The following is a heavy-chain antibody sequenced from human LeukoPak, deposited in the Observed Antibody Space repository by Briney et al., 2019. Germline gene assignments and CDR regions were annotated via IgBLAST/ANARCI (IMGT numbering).Heavy chain of an antibody. CDR2: IYSSGST. Sequence: SETLSLTCTVSGYSISSGYYWGWIRQPPGKGLEWIGYIYSSGSTNYNPSLKSRVTISVDTSKNQFSLKLSSVTAADTAVYYCARDRGSYPYYFDYWGQGTLVTVSS. J-gene: IGHJ4*02. CDR3: ARDRGSYPYYFDY. CDR1: GYSISSGYY. D-gene: IGHD1-26*01. V-gene: IGHV4-61*01.